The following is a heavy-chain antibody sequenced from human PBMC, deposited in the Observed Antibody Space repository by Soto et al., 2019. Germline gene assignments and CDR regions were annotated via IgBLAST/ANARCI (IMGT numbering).Heavy chain of an antibody. V-gene: IGHV4-34*01. D-gene: IGHD3-3*01. Sequence: SETLSLTCAVYGGSFSGYYWSWIRQPPGKGLEWIGEINHSGSTNYNPSLKSRVTISVDTSKNQFSLKLSSVTAADTAVYYCARVRAERITIFGVVSQGYYYGMDVWGQGTTVTV. CDR2: INHSGST. CDR1: GGSFSGYY. CDR3: ARVRAERITIFGVVSQGYYYGMDV. J-gene: IGHJ6*02.